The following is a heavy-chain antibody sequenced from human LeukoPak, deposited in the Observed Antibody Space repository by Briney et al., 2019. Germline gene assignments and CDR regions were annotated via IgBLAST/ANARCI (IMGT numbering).Heavy chain of an antibody. CDR1: GDSVFSNTAA. CDR2: TFYRSKWYN. Sequence: SQTLSLTCAISGDSVFSNTAAWNWIRLSPSRGLEWLGRTFYRSKWYNDYAVSVKSRITINPDTSKNQFSLQLESVTPEDTAVYYCARGEYQVLPGQQAMDVLGQGTAVTVSS. J-gene: IGHJ6*02. CDR3: ARGEYQVLPGQQAMDV. V-gene: IGHV6-1*01. D-gene: IGHD2-2*01.